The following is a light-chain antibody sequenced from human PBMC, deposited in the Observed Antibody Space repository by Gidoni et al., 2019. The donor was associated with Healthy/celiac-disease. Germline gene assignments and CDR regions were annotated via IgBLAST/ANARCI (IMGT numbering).Light chain of an antibody. CDR3: QQYYSYPFT. CDR1: QGISSY. V-gene: IGKV1-8*01. CDR2: AAS. Sequence: AIRMTQSPSSFSASTGDRVTITCRASQGISSYLAWYQQKPGKAPKLLIYAASTLQSGVPSEFSGSGSGTDFTLTISCLQSEDFATYYFQQYYSYPFTFGPXTKVDIK. J-gene: IGKJ3*01.